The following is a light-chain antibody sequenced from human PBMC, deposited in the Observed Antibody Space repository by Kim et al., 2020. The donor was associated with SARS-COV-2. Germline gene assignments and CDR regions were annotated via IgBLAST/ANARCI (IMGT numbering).Light chain of an antibody. J-gene: IGKJ5*01. CDR3: QQANSLPIT. CDR2: AAS. V-gene: IGKV1-12*01. Sequence: DIQMTQSPPSLSASVGDRVTITCRASQDIIRWVGWFQQKPGKAPKSLIYAASNLQTGVPSRFSGSGYGTDFTLTISSLQPEDSATYYCQQANSLPITFGRGTRLEIK. CDR1: QDIIRW.